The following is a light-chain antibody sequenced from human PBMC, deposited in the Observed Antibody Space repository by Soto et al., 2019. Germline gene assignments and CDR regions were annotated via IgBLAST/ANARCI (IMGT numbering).Light chain of an antibody. CDR1: QSVSSN. J-gene: IGKJ1*01. Sequence: EIVMTQSPATLSLSPGERGTLSCRASQSVSSNLAWYQQKPGQAPRLLIYGASTRATGIPARFSGSGSGTEFTLTISSLQSEDFAVYYCQQYNKGPVTFGQGTKV. V-gene: IGKV3-15*01. CDR3: QQYNKGPVT. CDR2: GAS.